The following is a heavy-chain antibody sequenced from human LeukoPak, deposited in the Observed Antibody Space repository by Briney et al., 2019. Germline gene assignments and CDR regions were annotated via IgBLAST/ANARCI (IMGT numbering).Heavy chain of an antibody. J-gene: IGHJ4*02. V-gene: IGHV1-18*01. CDR2: INPNTGGT. CDR3: ARVADSSGYLDY. Sequence: ASVKVSCKASGYTFTDHHIHWVRQAPGQGLEWMGWINPNTGGTNYAQKLQGRVTMTTDTSTSTAYMELRSLRSDDTAVYYCARVADSSGYLDYWGQGTLVTVSS. D-gene: IGHD3-22*01. CDR1: GYTFTDHH.